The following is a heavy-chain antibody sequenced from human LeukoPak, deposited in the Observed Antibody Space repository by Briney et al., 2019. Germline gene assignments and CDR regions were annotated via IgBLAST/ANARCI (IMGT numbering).Heavy chain of an antibody. CDR3: ARGPNSSSFDY. J-gene: IGHJ4*02. CDR1: RGSINTGGYY. CDR2: INHSGST. V-gene: IGHV4-34*01. D-gene: IGHD6-6*01. Sequence: PSETLSLTCTLSRGSINTGGYYWSWIRQPPGKGLEWIGEINHSGSTNYNPSLKSRVTISVDTSKNQFSLKLSSVTAADTAVYYCARGPNSSSFDYWGQGTLVTVSS.